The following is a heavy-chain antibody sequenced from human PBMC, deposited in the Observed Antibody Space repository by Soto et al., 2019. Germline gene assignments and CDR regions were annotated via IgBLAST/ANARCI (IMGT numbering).Heavy chain of an antibody. Sequence: GGSLRLSCAASGFTFSSYAMSWVRQAPGKGLEWVSTISGSGDKTYYADSVKGRFTISRDNSKNTLYLQLNSLRAEDTAIYYCAKGSSGSYYGVFDYWGQGTLVTAPQ. D-gene: IGHD1-26*01. J-gene: IGHJ4*02. CDR1: GFTFSSYA. CDR2: ISGSGDKT. V-gene: IGHV3-23*01. CDR3: AKGSSGSYYGVFDY.